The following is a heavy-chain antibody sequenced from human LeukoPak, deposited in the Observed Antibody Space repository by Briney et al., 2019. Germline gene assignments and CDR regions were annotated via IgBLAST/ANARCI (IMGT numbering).Heavy chain of an antibody. J-gene: IGHJ4*02. Sequence: PGGSLRLSCAASGFTFSSYEMNWVRQAPGKGLEWVSYISSSGSTIYYADSVKGRFTISRDNAKNSLYLQMNSLRAEDTAVYYCARDSYYDILTGYSHFVYWGQRTLVTVSS. D-gene: IGHD3-9*01. CDR2: ISSSGSTI. CDR1: GFTFSSYE. CDR3: ARDSYYDILTGYSHFVY. V-gene: IGHV3-48*03.